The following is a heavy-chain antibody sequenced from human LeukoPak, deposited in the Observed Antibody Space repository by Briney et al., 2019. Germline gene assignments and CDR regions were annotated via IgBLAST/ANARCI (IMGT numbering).Heavy chain of an antibody. CDR3: TRVVDSSSSRYQAMPY. J-gene: IGHJ4*02. Sequence: GGSLRLSCAASGFTFSNDWRRWVRQAPGKGLEWVANIKQDESERYYVDSVRGRFTISRDNAKRSLYLRMDSLRAEDTAMYFCTRVVDSSSSRYQAMPYWGQGTLVTVSS. CDR2: IKQDESER. CDR1: GFTFSNDW. V-gene: IGHV3-7*01. D-gene: IGHD2-2*01.